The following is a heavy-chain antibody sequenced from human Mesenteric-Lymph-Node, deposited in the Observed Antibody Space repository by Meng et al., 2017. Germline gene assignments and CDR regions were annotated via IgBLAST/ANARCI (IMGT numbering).Heavy chain of an antibody. Sequence: EVQLVESGGGLFQSGGSLILSCAASGFMFSSFWMHWVGQAPGKGLVWVARINREESTITYADSVKGRFTISRDNARNTLYLQMSSLRPEDTAMYYCTRFYDATIPLDYWGPGTLVTVSS. D-gene: IGHD4/OR15-4a*01. V-gene: IGHV3-74*03. CDR1: GFMFSSFW. CDR3: TRFYDATIPLDY. CDR2: INREESTI. J-gene: IGHJ4*02.